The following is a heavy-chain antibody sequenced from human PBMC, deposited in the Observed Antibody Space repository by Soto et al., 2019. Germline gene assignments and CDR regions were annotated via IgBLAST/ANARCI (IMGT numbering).Heavy chain of an antibody. D-gene: IGHD6-19*01. J-gene: IGHJ4*02. CDR2: INHSGST. CDR1: GGSFSGYY. V-gene: IGHV4-34*01. CDR3: ARGDCYGSGWCTDY. Sequence: PSETLSLTCAVYGGSFSGYYWSWIRQPPGKGLEWIGEINHSGSTNYNPSLKSRVTISVDTSKNQFSLKLSSVTAADTAVYYCARGDCYGSGWCTDYWGQGTLVTVSS.